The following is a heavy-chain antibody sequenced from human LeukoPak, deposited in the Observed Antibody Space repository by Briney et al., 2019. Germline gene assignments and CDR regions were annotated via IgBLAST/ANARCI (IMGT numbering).Heavy chain of an antibody. D-gene: IGHD5-18*01. CDR3: ARGERGYRYYYYYMDV. J-gene: IGHJ6*03. CDR2: INHSGST. V-gene: IGHV4-34*01. CDR1: GGSFSGYY. Sequence: PSETLSLTCAVYGGSFSGYYWSWIRQPPGKGLEWIGEINHSGSTNYNPPLKSRVTVSVDTSKNQFSLKLSSVTAADTAVYYCARGERGYRYYYYYMDVWGKGTTVTVSS.